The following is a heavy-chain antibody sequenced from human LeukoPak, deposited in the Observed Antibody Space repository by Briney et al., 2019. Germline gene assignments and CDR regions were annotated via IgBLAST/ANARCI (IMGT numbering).Heavy chain of an antibody. CDR2: INHSGST. V-gene: IGHV4-34*01. CDR1: GGSFSGYY. D-gene: IGHD3/OR15-3a*01. CDR3: ARGLDCDAFDI. J-gene: IGHJ3*02. Sequence: SETLSLTCVVYGGSFSGYYWSWIRQPPGKGLEWIGEINHSGSTNYNPSLKSRVTISVDTSKNQFSLKLSSVTAADTAVYYCARGLDCDAFDIWGQGTMVTVSS.